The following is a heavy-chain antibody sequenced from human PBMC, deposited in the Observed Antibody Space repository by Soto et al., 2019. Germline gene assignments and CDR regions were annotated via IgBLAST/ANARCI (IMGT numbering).Heavy chain of an antibody. CDR2: IYPGDSDT. CDR1: GYSFTSYW. V-gene: IGHV5-51*01. Sequence: GESLKISCKGSGYSFTSYWIGWVRQMPGKGLEWMGIIYPGDSDTRHSPSFQGQVTISADKSISTAYLQWSSLKASDTAMYYCARRPTPGGQWLVNFDYWGQGTLVTVSS. CDR3: ARRPTPGGQWLVNFDY. J-gene: IGHJ4*02. D-gene: IGHD6-19*01.